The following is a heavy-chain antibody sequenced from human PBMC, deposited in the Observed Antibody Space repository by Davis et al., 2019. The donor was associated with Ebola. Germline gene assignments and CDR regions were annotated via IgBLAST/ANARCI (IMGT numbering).Heavy chain of an antibody. D-gene: IGHD4-23*01. Sequence: MPSETLSLTCTVSGGSISSGDYYWGWIRQPPGKGLEWIGYIYYSGSTNYNPSLKSRVTISVDRSKNQFSLKLSSVTAADTAVYYCARDDGGDLDYWGQGTLVTVSS. V-gene: IGHV4-61*05. CDR2: IYYSGST. CDR1: GGSISSGDYY. J-gene: IGHJ4*02. CDR3: ARDDGGDLDY.